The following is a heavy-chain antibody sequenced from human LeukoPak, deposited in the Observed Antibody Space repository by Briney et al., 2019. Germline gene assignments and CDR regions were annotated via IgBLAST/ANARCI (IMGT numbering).Heavy chain of an antibody. CDR3: ARDGVGATKHSSYYYYYGMDV. J-gene: IGHJ6*02. CDR2: IYTSGST. Sequence: SETLSLTCTVSGGSISSYYWSWIRQPAGKGLEWIGRIYTSGSTNYNPSLKSRVTMSVDTSKNQFSLKLSSVTAADTAVYYCARDGVGATKHSSYYYYYGMDVWGQGTTVTVSS. V-gene: IGHV4-4*07. D-gene: IGHD1-26*01. CDR1: GGSISSYY.